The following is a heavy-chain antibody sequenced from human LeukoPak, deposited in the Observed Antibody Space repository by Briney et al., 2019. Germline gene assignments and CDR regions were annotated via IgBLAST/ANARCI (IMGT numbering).Heavy chain of an antibody. J-gene: IGHJ5*02. CDR3: ARSERFDP. CDR1: GFTFSSYA. CDR2: ISASGGTT. V-gene: IGHV3-23*01. Sequence: GGSLRLSCAASGFTFSSYAMSWVRQAPGQGLEWVSAISASGGTTYYADSVKGRFTTSRDNSKNMLYLQMNSLRAEDTAVYYCARSERFDPWGQGTLVTVSS.